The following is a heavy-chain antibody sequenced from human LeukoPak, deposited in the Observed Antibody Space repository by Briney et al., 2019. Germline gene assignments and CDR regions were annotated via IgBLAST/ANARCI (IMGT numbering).Heavy chain of an antibody. J-gene: IGHJ4*02. V-gene: IGHV4-59*01. CDR3: ARDSKVAGTRYFDY. CDR2: IYYSGST. Sequence: SETLSLTCTVSGGSISSYYWSWIRQPPGKGLEWIGYIYYSGSTNYNPPLKSRVTISVDTSKNQFSLKLSSVTAADTAVYYCARDSKVAGTRYFDYWGQGTLVTVSS. D-gene: IGHD6-19*01. CDR1: GGSISSYY.